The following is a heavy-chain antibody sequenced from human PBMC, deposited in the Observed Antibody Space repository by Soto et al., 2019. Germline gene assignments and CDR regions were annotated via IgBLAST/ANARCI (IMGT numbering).Heavy chain of an antibody. J-gene: IGHJ6*02. V-gene: IGHV1-3*01. CDR1: GYTFSTYA. D-gene: IGHD1-1*01. CDR2: LNGGTGQT. CDR3: ARGKGMEENYYYYGMDI. Sequence: ASVKVSCKASGYTFSTYAIHWVRQAPGQSLEWMGWLNGGTGQTRYSQRFQDRVTITRDTSASTAYMEVSSLRPEDTAVYYCARGKGMEENYYYYGMDIWGQGTTVTASS.